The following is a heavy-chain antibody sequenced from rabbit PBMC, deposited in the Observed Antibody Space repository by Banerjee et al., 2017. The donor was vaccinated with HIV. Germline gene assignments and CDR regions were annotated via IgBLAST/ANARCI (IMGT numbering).Heavy chain of an antibody. J-gene: IGHJ4*01. CDR1: GFSFSSSYW. V-gene: IGHV1S40*01. D-gene: IGHD6-1*01. CDR3: ARAYSGYGYGDYLHL. CDR2: IYDGSSGST. Sequence: QSLEESGGDLVKPGASLTLTCTASGFSFSSSYWICWVRQAPGKGLEWIACIYDGSSGSTYYATCEKGRLHSSKTSSTMLTLQSTSLTAADTATYVGARAYSGYGYGDYLHLWGQGTLVTVS.